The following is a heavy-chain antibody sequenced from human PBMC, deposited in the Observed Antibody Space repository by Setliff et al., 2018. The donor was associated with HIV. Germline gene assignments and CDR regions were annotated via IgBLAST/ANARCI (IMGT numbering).Heavy chain of an antibody. V-gene: IGHV4-59*08. CDR2: IYYSGST. J-gene: IGHJ4*02. CDR1: GGSINDYY. D-gene: IGHD2-21*02. Sequence: SETLSLTCTVSGGSINDYYWSWIRQPPGKGLEWIGYIYYSGSTNYNPSLKSRITISVDMSKSKFSLTLRSVTAADTAVYYCARLPPYCGGYCFNFDYWGQGKLVTVSS. CDR3: ARLPPYCGGYCFNFDY.